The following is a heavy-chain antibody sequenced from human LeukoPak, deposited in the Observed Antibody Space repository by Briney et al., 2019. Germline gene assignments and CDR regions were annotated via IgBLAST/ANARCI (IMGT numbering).Heavy chain of an antibody. CDR1: GGSFSGYY. V-gene: IGHV4-34*01. CDR3: ASQQYYDLPGGAFDL. J-gene: IGHJ3*01. CDR2: INHSGST. Sequence: SGTLSLTCAVYGGSFSGYYWSWIRQPPGKGLEWIGEINHSGSTNYNPSLKSRVTISVDTSKNQFSLKLSSVSAADTALYYCASQQYYDLPGGAFDLWGQGTMVTVSP. D-gene: IGHD3-3*01.